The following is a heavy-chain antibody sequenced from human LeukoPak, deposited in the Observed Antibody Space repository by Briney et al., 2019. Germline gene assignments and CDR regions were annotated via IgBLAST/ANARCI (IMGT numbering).Heavy chain of an antibody. V-gene: IGHV3-74*01. D-gene: IGHD1-1*01. J-gene: IGHJ4*02. CDR2: INPDGTAA. Sequence: PGESLRLSCAASGFSFSNFWMHWVRQAPGMGLVWVSQINPDGTAALYADSVKGRFTISRDNAKSTLYLQMNTLRADDTAVYYCAKGSNFAFDNWGQGILVTVSS. CDR1: GFSFSNFW. CDR3: AKGSNFAFDN.